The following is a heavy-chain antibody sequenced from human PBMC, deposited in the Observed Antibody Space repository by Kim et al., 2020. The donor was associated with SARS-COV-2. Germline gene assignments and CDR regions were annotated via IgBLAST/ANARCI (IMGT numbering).Heavy chain of an antibody. Sequence: DPVEGSFTISRDNSRNTVYFTMNRLRAEDTAVYYCARLGPVTANYYYGMDVWGQGTTVTVSS. J-gene: IGHJ6*02. D-gene: IGHD2-21*02. V-gene: IGHV3-53*01. CDR3: ARLGPVTANYYYGMDV.